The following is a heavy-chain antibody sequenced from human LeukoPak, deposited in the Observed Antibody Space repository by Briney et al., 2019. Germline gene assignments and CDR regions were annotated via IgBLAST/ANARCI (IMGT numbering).Heavy chain of an antibody. CDR3: ARDPTVYDSSGYQS. CDR2: IIPIFGTA. J-gene: IGHJ5*02. V-gene: IGHV1-69*13. D-gene: IGHD3-22*01. CDR1: GGSFSSYA. Sequence: SVSVSCKASGGSFSSYAISWVRQAPGQGREWMGGIIPIFGTANYAQKFQGRVTITADESTSTAYMELSSLRSEDTAVYYCARDPTVYDSSGYQSWGQGTLVTVSS.